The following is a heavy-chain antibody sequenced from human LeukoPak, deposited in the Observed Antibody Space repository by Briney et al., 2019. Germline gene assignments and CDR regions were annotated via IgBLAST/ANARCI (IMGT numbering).Heavy chain of an antibody. CDR3: AHSKTGLLILYYFDY. D-gene: IGHD2-15*01. CDR2: IYWGGDK. V-gene: IGHV2-5*02. Sequence: SGPTLVNPTQTLTLTCTFSGFSLSTSGVAVGWTRQPPGKALEWLALIYWGGDKRYNSSLKSRLTVTKDTSKNQVVLTMASMDPVDTATYYCAHSKTGLLILYYFDYWGQGTLVTVSS. CDR1: GFSLSTSGVA. J-gene: IGHJ4*02.